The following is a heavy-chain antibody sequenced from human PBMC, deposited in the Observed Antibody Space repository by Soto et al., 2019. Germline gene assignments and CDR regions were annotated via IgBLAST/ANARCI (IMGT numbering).Heavy chain of an antibody. J-gene: IGHJ5*02. CDR3: ARGSVVGFDP. Sequence: QVQLVQSGAEVKKPGASVKVSCNASGYTFTSYAMHWVRQAPGQRLEWMGWINAGNGNTKYSQKFQGRVTITRYTSASTAYMELSSLRSEDTAAYYCARGSVVGFDPWGQGTLVTVSS. D-gene: IGHD2-15*01. V-gene: IGHV1-3*01. CDR2: INAGNGNT. CDR1: GYTFTSYA.